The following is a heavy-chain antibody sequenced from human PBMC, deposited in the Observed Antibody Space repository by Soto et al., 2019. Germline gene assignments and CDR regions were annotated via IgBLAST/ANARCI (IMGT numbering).Heavy chain of an antibody. CDR1: GFTFSIYA. CDR3: SRGDREDTAVVIGARPGEYGMDV. V-gene: IGHV3-30-3*01. Sequence: QVQLVESGGGVVQPGRSLRLSCAASGFTFSIYAMHWVRQAPGKGLEWVAVISHDGARKAYANSVKGRFTISRDTSTNTLYMHMNSLRVEDTAAYYCSRGDREDTAVVIGARPGEYGMDVWGRGTTVTVSS. D-gene: IGHD2-15*01. J-gene: IGHJ6*02. CDR2: ISHDGARK.